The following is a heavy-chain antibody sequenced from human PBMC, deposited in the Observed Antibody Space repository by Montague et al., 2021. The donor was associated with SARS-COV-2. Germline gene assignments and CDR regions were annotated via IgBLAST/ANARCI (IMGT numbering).Heavy chain of an antibody. V-gene: IGHV3-21*01. CDR2: ISSSSSYI. Sequence: SLRLSCAASGFTFSSYSMNWVHQAPGKGLEWVSSISSSSSYIYYADSVEGRFTISRDNAKNSLYLQMNSLRAEDTAVYYCARDRKIGWLQLGEFDYWGQGTLVTVSS. D-gene: IGHD5-24*01. J-gene: IGHJ4*02. CDR1: GFTFSSYS. CDR3: ARDRKIGWLQLGEFDY.